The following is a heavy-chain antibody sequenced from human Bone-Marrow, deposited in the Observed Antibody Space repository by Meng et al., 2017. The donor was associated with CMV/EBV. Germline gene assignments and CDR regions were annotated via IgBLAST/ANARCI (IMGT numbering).Heavy chain of an antibody. V-gene: IGHV1-69*05. Sequence: SVKVSCKASGGTFSGYAISWVRQAPGQGLEWMGGIIPIFGTANYAQKFQGRVTITTDESTSTAYMELSSLRSEDTAVYYCARDWAARPEGYYYGMDVWGQGTTVTGS. D-gene: IGHD6-6*01. CDR1: GGTFSGYA. CDR3: ARDWAARPEGYYYGMDV. J-gene: IGHJ6*02. CDR2: IIPIFGTA.